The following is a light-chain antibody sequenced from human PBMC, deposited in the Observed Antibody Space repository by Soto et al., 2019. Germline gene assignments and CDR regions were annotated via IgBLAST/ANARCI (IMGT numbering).Light chain of an antibody. CDR1: QGITNY. J-gene: IGKJ5*01. CDR3: QQYANFPIT. Sequence: DIQMTQSPSSLSASVGDRVTITCQASQGITNYLNWFQQKPGKAPKLLIYAASNLETGVPSRFSGVGSGTDFTLTISSLQPEDIATYFCQQYANFPITFGQGTRL. CDR2: AAS. V-gene: IGKV1-33*01.